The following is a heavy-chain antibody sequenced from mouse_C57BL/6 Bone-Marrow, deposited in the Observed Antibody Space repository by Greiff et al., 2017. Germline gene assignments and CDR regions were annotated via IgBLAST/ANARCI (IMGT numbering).Heavy chain of an antibody. J-gene: IGHJ3*01. Sequence: VQLQQSGAELVMPGASVKLSCKASGYTFTSYWMHWVKQRPGQGLEWIGEIDPSDSYTNYNQKFKGKSTLTVDKSSSTAYMQLSSLTSEDSAVYYCARSEDGYSPWFAYWGQGTLVTVSA. CDR2: IDPSDSYT. CDR1: GYTFTSYW. V-gene: IGHV1-69*01. D-gene: IGHD2-3*01. CDR3: ARSEDGYSPWFAY.